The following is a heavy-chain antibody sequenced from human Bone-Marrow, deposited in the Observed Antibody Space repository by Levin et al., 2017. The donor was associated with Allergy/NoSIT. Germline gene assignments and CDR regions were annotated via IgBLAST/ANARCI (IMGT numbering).Heavy chain of an antibody. Sequence: NPSETLSLTCAVYGGSFSGYYWSWIRQPPGKGLEWIGEINHSGSTNYNPSLKSRVTISVDTSKNQFSLKLSSVTAADTAVYYCAIGESGSSWYSKHSSNYYGMDVWGQGTTVTVSS. D-gene: IGHD6-13*01. J-gene: IGHJ6*02. CDR3: AIGESGSSWYSKHSSNYYGMDV. CDR1: GGSFSGYY. CDR2: INHSGST. V-gene: IGHV4-34*01.